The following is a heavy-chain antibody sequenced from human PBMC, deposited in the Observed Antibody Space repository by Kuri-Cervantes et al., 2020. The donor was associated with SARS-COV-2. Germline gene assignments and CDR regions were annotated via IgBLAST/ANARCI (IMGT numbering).Heavy chain of an antibody. CDR3: APFYYRSINNCFDP. V-gene: IGHV1-58*02. D-gene: IGHD3-10*01. J-gene: IGHJ5*02. CDR2: IVVGSGKT. CDR1: GSTFSGSA. Sequence: SVKVSCKASGSTFSGSAIKWVRQARGQRLEWIGWIVVGSGKTDYAREFQERGTITRDMSTTTVYMELSGLRSDDTAMYYCAPFYYRSINNCFDPWGQGTQVTVSS.